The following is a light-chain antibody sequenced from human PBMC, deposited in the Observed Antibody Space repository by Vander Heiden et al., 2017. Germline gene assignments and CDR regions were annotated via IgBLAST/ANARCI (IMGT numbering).Light chain of an antibody. CDR2: KAS. J-gene: IGKJ1*01. Sequence: DIQMTQSPCTLSASVGDRVTITCRASQSISSWLAWYQQKPGKAPKLLIYKASTLESGVPSRFSGSGSGTEFTLTISSLQPDDFATYYCQQYNSWWTFGQGTKVEIK. CDR3: QQYNSWWT. CDR1: QSISSW. V-gene: IGKV1-5*03.